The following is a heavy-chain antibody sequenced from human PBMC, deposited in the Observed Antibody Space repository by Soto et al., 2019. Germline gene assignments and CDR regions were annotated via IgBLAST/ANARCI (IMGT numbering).Heavy chain of an antibody. CDR3: ARDQVVRGTYYYYMDV. D-gene: IGHD3-10*01. V-gene: IGHV1-3*01. Sequence: ASVKVSCKASGYTFTSYAMHWVRQAPGQRLEWMGWINAGNGNTKYSQKFQGRVTITRDTSASTAYMELSSLRSEDTAVHYCARDQVVRGTYYYYMDVWGKGTTVTVSS. J-gene: IGHJ6*03. CDR2: INAGNGNT. CDR1: GYTFTSYA.